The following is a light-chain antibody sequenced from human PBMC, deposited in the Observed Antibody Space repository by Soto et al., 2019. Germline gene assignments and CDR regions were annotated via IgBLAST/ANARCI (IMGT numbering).Light chain of an antibody. J-gene: IGLJ2*01. CDR3: SSYGGTNNLL. CDR2: EVH. V-gene: IGLV2-8*01. CDR1: SSDVGGYKY. Sequence: QSALTQPPSASGSPGQSVTISCTGTSSDVGGYKYVSWYQQHPGKAPKLMIFEVHKRPSGVPARFSGSKSGNTASLTVSGLQAEDEADYYCSSYGGTNNLLFGGGTKVTVL.